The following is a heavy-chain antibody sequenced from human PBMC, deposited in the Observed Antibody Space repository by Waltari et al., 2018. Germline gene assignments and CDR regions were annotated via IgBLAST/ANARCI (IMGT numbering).Heavy chain of an antibody. Sequence: QLQLQESGPRLVRPSETLSLICPVSGVSITSNRHYWAWIRQSPGQCLEWIGTVSYSGTTYISPSLKSRVSGPRDTSKNQVSLILGSVTAADMAVYYCAAYIGASVGTAAFDVWGQGTMVTVSS. V-gene: IGHV4-39*01. J-gene: IGHJ3*01. CDR1: GVSITSNRHY. D-gene: IGHD5-12*01. CDR3: AAYIGASVGTAAFDV. CDR2: VSYSGTT.